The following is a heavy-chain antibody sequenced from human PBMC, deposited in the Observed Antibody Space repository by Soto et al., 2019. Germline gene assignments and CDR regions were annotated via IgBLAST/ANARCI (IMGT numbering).Heavy chain of an antibody. V-gene: IGHV1-24*01. Sequence: GASVKVSCKVSGYTLTELSMHWVRQAPGKGLEWMGGFDPEDGETIYAQKFQGRVTMTEDTSTDTAYLELSSLRSEDTAVYYCATALYDYVWGSYPKPRNWFDPWGQGTLVTVSS. CDR3: ATALYDYVWGSYPKPRNWFDP. CDR2: FDPEDGET. D-gene: IGHD3-16*02. J-gene: IGHJ5*02. CDR1: GYTLTELS.